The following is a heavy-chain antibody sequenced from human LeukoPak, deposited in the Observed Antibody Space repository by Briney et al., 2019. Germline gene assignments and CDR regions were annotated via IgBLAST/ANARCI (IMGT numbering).Heavy chain of an antibody. Sequence: GESLKISCKGSGYSFSSYWITWVRQMPGKGLEWMGTIEPIDSYTNYSPSFQGHVTISADKSISTAYLQWSSLQASDTAMYYCARGSFGDPVDYWGQGTLVTVSS. CDR2: IEPIDSYT. D-gene: IGHD2-21*02. CDR3: ARGSFGDPVDY. CDR1: GYSFSSYW. J-gene: IGHJ4*02. V-gene: IGHV5-10-1*01.